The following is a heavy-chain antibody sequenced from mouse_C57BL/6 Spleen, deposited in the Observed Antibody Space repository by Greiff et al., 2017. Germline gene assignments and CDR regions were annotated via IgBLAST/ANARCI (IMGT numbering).Heavy chain of an antibody. CDR3: VRGRYYFDY. J-gene: IGHJ2*01. CDR1: GFSFNTYA. CDR2: IRSKSNNYAT. Sequence: EVMLVESGGGLVQPKGSLKLSCAASGFSFNTYAMNWVRPAPGKGLEWVARIRSKSNNYATYYADSVKDRFTISRDDSESMLYLQMNNLKTEDTAMYYCVRGRYYFDYWGQGTTLTVSS. V-gene: IGHV10-1*01.